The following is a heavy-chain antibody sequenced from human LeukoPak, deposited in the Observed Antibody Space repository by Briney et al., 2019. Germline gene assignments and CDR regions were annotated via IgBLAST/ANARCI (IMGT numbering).Heavy chain of an antibody. J-gene: IGHJ4*02. D-gene: IGHD5-18*01. Sequence: PGGSLRLSCAASEFTFSTSAMNWVRQAPGKGLEWVSGISNSGGNTYYADSVKGRFTISRDNSKNTLYLQMNSLRAEDTAVYYCARDGVQLWFGGQGTLVTVSS. CDR3: ARDGVQLWF. CDR2: ISNSGGNT. V-gene: IGHV3-23*01. CDR1: EFTFSTSA.